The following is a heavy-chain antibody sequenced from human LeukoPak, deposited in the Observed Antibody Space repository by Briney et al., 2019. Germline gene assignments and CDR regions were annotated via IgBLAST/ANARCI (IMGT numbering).Heavy chain of an antibody. D-gene: IGHD6-13*01. V-gene: IGHV3-15*01. Sequence: PGGSLRLSCAASGFTFSNAWMSWVRQAPGKGLEWVGRIKSKTDGGTTDYAAPVKGRFTISRDDSKNTLYLQMNSLKTEDTAVYYCTSLLQQLDNFDYWGQGTLVTVS. J-gene: IGHJ4*02. CDR3: TSLLQQLDNFDY. CDR2: IKSKTDGGTT. CDR1: GFTFSNAW.